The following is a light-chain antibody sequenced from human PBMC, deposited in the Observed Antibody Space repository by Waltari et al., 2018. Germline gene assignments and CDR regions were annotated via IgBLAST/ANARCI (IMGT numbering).Light chain of an antibody. CDR3: SSFTDTHTLL. CDR2: VVT. Sequence: QSALTQPASVSGSPGQSITISCTGTSNDVGASNFVSWYQQHPGRAPQLMIYVVTERPSGISYRFSGSKSANTVSLTISGLLPEDEAIYYCSSFTDTHTLLFGGGTTVTVL. J-gene: IGLJ2*01. CDR1: SNDVGASNF. V-gene: IGLV2-14*03.